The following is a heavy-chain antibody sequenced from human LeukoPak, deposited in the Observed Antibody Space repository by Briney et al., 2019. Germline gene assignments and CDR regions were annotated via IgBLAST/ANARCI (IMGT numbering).Heavy chain of an antibody. CDR1: GYTFRSYD. CDR3: ARTNLADCGGECETDAFDI. Sequence: GASVKVSCKASGYTFRSYDINWVRQATGQGLEWMGWMSPKRGDTGYAQTFQGRITMTRDTSINTAYMELNSLTSEDTAVYYCARTNLADCGGECETDAFDIWGHGTMVTVSS. J-gene: IGHJ3*02. CDR2: MSPKRGDT. D-gene: IGHD2-21*01. V-gene: IGHV1-8*01.